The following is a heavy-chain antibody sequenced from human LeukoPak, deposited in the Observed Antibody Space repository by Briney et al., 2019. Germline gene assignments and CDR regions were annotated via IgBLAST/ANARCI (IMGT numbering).Heavy chain of an antibody. V-gene: IGHV4-59*01. J-gene: IGHJ2*01. CDR1: GGSISSYY. Sequence: SETLPLTCTVSGGSISSYYWSWIRQPPGKGLEWIGYIYYSGSTNYNPSLKSRVTISVDTSKNQFSLKLSSVTAADTAVYYCARDKAGVIRYFDLWGRGTLVTVSS. D-gene: IGHD3-10*01. CDR2: IYYSGST. CDR3: ARDKAGVIRYFDL.